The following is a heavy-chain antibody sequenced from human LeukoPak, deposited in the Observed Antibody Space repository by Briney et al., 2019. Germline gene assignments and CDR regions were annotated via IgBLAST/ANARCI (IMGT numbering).Heavy chain of an antibody. CDR3: ARGVGNWNYDS. J-gene: IGHJ5*01. CDR1: GFTFDDYA. V-gene: IGHV3-9*01. CDR2: ISWNGGNK. D-gene: IGHD1-7*01. Sequence: GRSLRLSCAASGFTFDDYAMHWVRQAPGKGLEWVSGISWNGGNKGYADSVKGRFTISRDNSKNTVYLQMNSLRGEDTAIYYCARGVGNWNYDSWGQGSLVIVSS.